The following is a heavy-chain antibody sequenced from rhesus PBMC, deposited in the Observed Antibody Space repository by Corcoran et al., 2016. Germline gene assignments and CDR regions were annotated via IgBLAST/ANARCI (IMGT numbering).Heavy chain of an antibody. CDR1: GVPISSNY. Sequence: QLQLQESGPGLVKPSETLSLTCAVSGVPISSNYWSWIRQPPGNGLEWIGRLSGSGGSTDYNPSLNSRVTISTDTSKNQFSLKLSSVTAADTAVYYCARTPYNFWSPFDYWGQGVLVTVSS. V-gene: IGHV4-173*01. D-gene: IGHD3-3*01. CDR3: ARTPYNFWSPFDY. CDR2: LSGSGGST. J-gene: IGHJ4*01.